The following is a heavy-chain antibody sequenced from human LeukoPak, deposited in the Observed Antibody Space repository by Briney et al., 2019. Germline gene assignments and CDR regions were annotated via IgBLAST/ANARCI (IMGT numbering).Heavy chain of an antibody. CDR2: IYYSGST. CDR1: GGSISSYY. Sequence: SETLSLTCTVSGGSISSYYWIWIRQPPGKGLEWIGYIYYSGSTNYNPSLKSRVTISVDTSKNQFSLKLSSVTAADTAVYYCARYDYGDYDYYGMDVWGQGTTVTVSS. V-gene: IGHV4-59*01. J-gene: IGHJ6*02. D-gene: IGHD4-17*01. CDR3: ARYDYGDYDYYGMDV.